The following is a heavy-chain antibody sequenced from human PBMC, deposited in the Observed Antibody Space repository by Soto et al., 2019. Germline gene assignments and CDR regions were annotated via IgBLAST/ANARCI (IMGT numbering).Heavy chain of an antibody. CDR3: AREIAEGAKSLGAFDI. D-gene: IGHD6-13*01. V-gene: IGHV1-18*01. J-gene: IGHJ3*02. CDR1: GYTFTSYG. Sequence: VASVKVSCKASGYTFTSYGISWVRQAPGQGLEWMGWISAYNGNTNYAQKLQGRVTMTTDTSTSTAYMELRSLRSDDTAVYYCAREIAEGAKSLGAFDIWGQGTMVTVSS. CDR2: ISAYNGNT.